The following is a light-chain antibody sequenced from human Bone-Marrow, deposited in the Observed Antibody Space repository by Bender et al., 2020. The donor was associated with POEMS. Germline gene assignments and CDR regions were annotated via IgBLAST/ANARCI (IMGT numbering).Light chain of an antibody. V-gene: IGLV2-14*01. CDR1: DNDIGGYNY. CDR2: EVT. Sequence: QSALTQPASVSGSPGQSITISCTGSDNDIGGYNYVSLYQQHPGKAPKLVIFEVTNRPSGVSDRFSGSKSGNTASLSISGLQTEDEADYFCSSYTSNSILVVFGGGTKLTVL. J-gene: IGLJ3*02. CDR3: SSYTSNSILVV.